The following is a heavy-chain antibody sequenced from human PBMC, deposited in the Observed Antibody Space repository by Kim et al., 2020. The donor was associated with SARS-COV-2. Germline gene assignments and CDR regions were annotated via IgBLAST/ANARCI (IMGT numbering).Heavy chain of an antibody. CDR1: GGSISSYY. Sequence: SETLSLTCTVSGGSISSYYWSWIRQPPGKGLEWIGYIYYSGSTNYNPSLKSRVTISVDTSKNQFSLKLSSVTAADTAVYYCARDRGYRYYFDYWGQGTLV. CDR2: IYYSGST. V-gene: IGHV4-59*13. CDR3: ARDRGYRYYFDY. D-gene: IGHD3-10*01. J-gene: IGHJ4*02.